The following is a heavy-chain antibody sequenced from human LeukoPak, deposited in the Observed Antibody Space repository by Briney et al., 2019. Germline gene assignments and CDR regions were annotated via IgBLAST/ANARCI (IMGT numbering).Heavy chain of an antibody. V-gene: IGHV4-30-4*01. J-gene: IGHJ4*02. D-gene: IGHD3/OR15-3a*01. CDR3: ARDFRGGTGGLDY. Sequence: SQTLSLTCTVSGGSINSGDYYWSWIRQSPGKGLEWIGDIYYSGSTYYNPSLQSRVTITLDTSNNQFSLKLSSVSAEASAVVYWARDFRGGTGGLDYWGQGTLVTVSS. CDR1: GGSINSGDYY. CDR2: IYYSGST.